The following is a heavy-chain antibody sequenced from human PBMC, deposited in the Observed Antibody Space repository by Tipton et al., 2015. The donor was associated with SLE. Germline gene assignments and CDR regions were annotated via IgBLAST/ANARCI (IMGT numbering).Heavy chain of an antibody. D-gene: IGHD2-15*01. Sequence: SLRLSCAASGFTFSSYAMTWVRQAPGKGLEWVSDISGSGSTTYYADSVKGRFTISRDNSINTLYLQMTSLRAEDSAVYYCARELTPCCGMDVWGQGTTVTVSS. J-gene: IGHJ6*02. CDR1: GFTFSSYA. CDR2: ISGSGSTT. V-gene: IGHV3-23*01. CDR3: ARELTPCCGMDV.